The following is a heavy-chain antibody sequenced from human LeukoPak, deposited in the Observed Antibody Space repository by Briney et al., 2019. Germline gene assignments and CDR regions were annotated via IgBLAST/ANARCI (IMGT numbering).Heavy chain of an antibody. CDR2: IYTSGSI. J-gene: IGHJ4*02. CDR1: GGSISSGSYY. V-gene: IGHV4-61*09. D-gene: IGHD3-10*01. Sequence: SQTLSLTCTVSGGSISSGSYYWSWIRQPAGKGLEWIGHIYTSGSINYNPSLKSRVTISVDTSKNQFSLKLSSVTAADTAVYYCAAYGSGVGGDYWGQGTLVTVSS. CDR3: AAYGSGVGGDY.